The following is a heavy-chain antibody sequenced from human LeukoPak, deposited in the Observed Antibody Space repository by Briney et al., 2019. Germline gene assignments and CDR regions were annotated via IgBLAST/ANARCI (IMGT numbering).Heavy chain of an antibody. V-gene: IGHV4-34*01. CDR1: GGSFSGYY. CDR3: ARGGQYCSSTSCYKLHYFDY. CDR2: INHSGST. D-gene: IGHD2-2*01. J-gene: IGHJ4*02. Sequence: SETLSLTCAVYGGSFSGYYWSWIRQPPGKGLEWIGEINHSGSTNYNPSLKSRVTISVDTSKNQFSLKLSSVTAADTAVYYCARGGQYCSSTSCYKLHYFDYWGQGTLVTVSS.